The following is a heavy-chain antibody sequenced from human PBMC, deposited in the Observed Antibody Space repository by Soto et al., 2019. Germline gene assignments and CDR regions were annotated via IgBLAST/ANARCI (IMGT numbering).Heavy chain of an antibody. V-gene: IGHV4-34*01. Sequence: PSETLSLTCAVYGGSFSGYYWSWIRQPPGKGLEWFGEINHSGSTNYNPSLKSRVTISVDTSKNQFSLKLSSVTAADTAVYYCARDQKGYDYVWGSYRPSPLDYWGQGTLVTVSS. J-gene: IGHJ4*02. CDR3: ARDQKGYDYVWGSYRPSPLDY. D-gene: IGHD3-16*02. CDR1: GGSFSGYY. CDR2: INHSGST.